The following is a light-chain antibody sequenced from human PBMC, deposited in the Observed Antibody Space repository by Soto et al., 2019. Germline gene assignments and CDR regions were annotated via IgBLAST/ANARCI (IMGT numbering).Light chain of an antibody. Sequence: QPVLTQSPSASASLGASVKRTCTLSSGHSSYAIAWHQQQPEKGPRYLMKLNSDGSHSKGDGIPDRFSGSSSGAERYLTISSLQSEDEADYYCQTWGTGIQVFGGGTKPTVL. CDR3: QTWGTGIQV. J-gene: IGLJ2*01. CDR2: LNSDGSH. V-gene: IGLV4-69*01. CDR1: SGHSSYA.